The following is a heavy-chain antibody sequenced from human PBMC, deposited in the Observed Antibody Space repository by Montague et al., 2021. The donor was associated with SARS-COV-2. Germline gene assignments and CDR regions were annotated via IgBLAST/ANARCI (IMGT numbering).Heavy chain of an antibody. CDR1: GFIFSSYE. CDR2: ISSSGGGSTK. CDR3: ARDRDWDDWCGMDV. D-gene: IGHD2-21*01. J-gene: IGHJ6*02. V-gene: IGHV3-48*03. Sequence: SLRLSCAASGFIFSSYEMNWVRRAPGKGLAWISYISSSGGGSTKHYTDSVKGRFTISRDNAKNSLYLQMNSLRVEDTAIYYCARDRDWDDWCGMDVWGQGTTVTVSS.